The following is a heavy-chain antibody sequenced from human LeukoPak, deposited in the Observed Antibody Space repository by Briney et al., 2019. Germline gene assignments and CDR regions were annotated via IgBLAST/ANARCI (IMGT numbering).Heavy chain of an antibody. Sequence: GGSLRLSCAASGFTFSSYGMHWVRQAPGKGLEWVAVISYDGSNKCYADSVKGRFTISRDNSKNTLYLQMNSLRAEDTAVYYCAKDGTTRGYSGYDQMATIKWVDYWGQGTLVTVSS. V-gene: IGHV3-30*18. D-gene: IGHD5-12*01. CDR1: GFTFSSYG. CDR3: AKDGTTRGYSGYDQMATIKWVDY. CDR2: ISYDGSNK. J-gene: IGHJ4*02.